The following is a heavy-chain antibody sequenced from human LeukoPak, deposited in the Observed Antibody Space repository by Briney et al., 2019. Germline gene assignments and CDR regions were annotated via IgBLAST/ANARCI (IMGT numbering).Heavy chain of an antibody. Sequence: SETLSLTCSVSSGSITTYYWNWIRQAPGKEPEWIGYIHHSGSANYNPSLKSRVTLSIDTSKDQFFLRLTSVTAADTAVYFCARGTYGYYMDVWGKGTTVTVSS. J-gene: IGHJ6*03. CDR2: IHHSGSA. V-gene: IGHV4-59*08. CDR1: SGSITTYY. CDR3: ARGTYGYYMDV. D-gene: IGHD4-17*01.